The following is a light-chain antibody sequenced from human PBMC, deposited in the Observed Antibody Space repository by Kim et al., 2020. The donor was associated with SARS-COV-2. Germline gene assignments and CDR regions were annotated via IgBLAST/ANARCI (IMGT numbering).Light chain of an antibody. CDR3: QQTYRTPFP. CDR2: AAS. J-gene: IGKJ2*01. Sequence: SAYVRDKVPMPCRASQSISSYLNGYQQKPGKTPQLLIYAASNLQTGVTSRFSGSGSGTNFTHTISSLQPEDFATYYCQQTYRTPFPFGQGTKLEI. V-gene: IGKV1-39*01. CDR1: QSISSY.